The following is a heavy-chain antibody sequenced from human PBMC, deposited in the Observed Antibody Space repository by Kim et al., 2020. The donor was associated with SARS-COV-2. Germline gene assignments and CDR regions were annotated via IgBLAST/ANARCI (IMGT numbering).Heavy chain of an antibody. CDR2: IIPIFGTA. D-gene: IGHD3-9*01. CDR3: ASSGTGYDILTGYYYYYGMDV. V-gene: IGHV1-69*13. J-gene: IGHJ6*02. CDR1: GGTFSSYA. Sequence: PVKVSCKASGGTFSSYAISWVRQAPGQGLEWMGGIIPIFGTANYAQKFQGRVTITADESTSTAYMELSSLRSEDTAVYYCASSGTGYDILTGYYYYYGMDVWGQGTTVTVSS.